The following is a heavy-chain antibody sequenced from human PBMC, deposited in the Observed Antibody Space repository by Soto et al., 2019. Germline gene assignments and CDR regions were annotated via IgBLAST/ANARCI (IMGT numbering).Heavy chain of an antibody. Sequence: QVQLVQSGAEVKKPGSSVKVSCKASGGTFSSYAISWVRQAPGQGLEWMGGIIPIFGTANYAQKFQGRVKITADKSTSTAYIELSSQRSEDTAVYYCATTRIRCSSTSCYHTAAYYYYYGMDVWGQGTTVTVSS. J-gene: IGHJ6*02. CDR3: ATTRIRCSSTSCYHTAAYYYYYGMDV. CDR2: IIPIFGTA. CDR1: GGTFSSYA. V-gene: IGHV1-69*06. D-gene: IGHD2-2*01.